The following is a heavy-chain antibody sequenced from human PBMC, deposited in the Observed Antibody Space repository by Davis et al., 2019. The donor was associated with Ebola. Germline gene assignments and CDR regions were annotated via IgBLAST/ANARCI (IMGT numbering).Heavy chain of an antibody. V-gene: IGHV5-51*01. D-gene: IGHD2-8*02. J-gene: IGHJ3*02. CDR2: IYTCDSDT. CDR1: GNSFASHW. Sequence: PGGSLRLSCKDSGNSFASHWIGWVRQMPGKGLEWMGIIYTCDSDTRYSPSFRGQVTISADKSIKTAFLQWSSLKASDTAMYYCASLRRTITGMDDAFDIWGQGTMVTVSS. CDR3: ASLRRTITGMDDAFDI.